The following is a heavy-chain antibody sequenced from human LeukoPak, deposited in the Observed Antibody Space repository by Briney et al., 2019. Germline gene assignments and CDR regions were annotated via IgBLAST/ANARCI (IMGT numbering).Heavy chain of an antibody. CDR2: ISSSSSYI. D-gene: IGHD4-17*01. Sequence: PGGSLRLSCAASGFTFSSYSMNCVRQAPGKGLEWVSSISSSSSYIYYADSVKGRFTISRDNAKNSLYLQMNSLRAEDTAVYYCARDLYGDYEVSAFDIWGQGTMVTVSS. J-gene: IGHJ3*02. CDR1: GFTFSSYS. V-gene: IGHV3-21*01. CDR3: ARDLYGDYEVSAFDI.